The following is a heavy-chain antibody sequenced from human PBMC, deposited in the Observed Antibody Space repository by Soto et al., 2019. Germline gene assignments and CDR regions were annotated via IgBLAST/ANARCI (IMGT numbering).Heavy chain of an antibody. Sequence: ETLSLTCTVSGGPISSYYWSWIRQPPGKGLEWIGYIYYSGSTNYNPSLKSRVTISVDTSKNQFSLKLSSVTAADTAVYYCARVDDFWSGYQTDYMDVWGKGTTVTVSS. CDR1: GGPISSYY. D-gene: IGHD3-3*01. CDR3: ARVDDFWSGYQTDYMDV. J-gene: IGHJ6*03. V-gene: IGHV4-59*08. CDR2: IYYSGST.